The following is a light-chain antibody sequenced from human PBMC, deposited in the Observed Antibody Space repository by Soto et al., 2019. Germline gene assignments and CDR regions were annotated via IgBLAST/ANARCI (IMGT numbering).Light chain of an antibody. CDR1: SSNTGSNT. Sequence: QSVLTQPPSASGTPGQRVTISCSGSSSNTGSNTVNWYQQLPGTDPKLLIYSNNQRPSGVPDRVSGSKSGNSASLAISGRQAEDEADYYCAAWDDSRAVVDGGGTKQTAL. J-gene: IGLJ2*01. V-gene: IGLV1-44*01. CDR3: AAWDDSRAVV. CDR2: SNN.